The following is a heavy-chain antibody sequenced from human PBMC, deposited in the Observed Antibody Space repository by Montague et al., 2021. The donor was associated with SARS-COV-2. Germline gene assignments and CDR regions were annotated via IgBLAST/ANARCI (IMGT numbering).Heavy chain of an antibody. CDR1: KFSFSSYA. CDR3: ARPSYYDILTGNGGLEY. J-gene: IGHJ4*02. Sequence: SLRLSCAASKFSFSSYALHWVRQAPGKGLEWVAVISYVGSNQYYADSVKGRFTISRDNSKNTLYLQMSSLRAEDTAVYYCARPSYYDILTGNGGLEYWGQGTLGTVSS. CDR2: ISYVGSNQ. D-gene: IGHD3-9*01. V-gene: IGHV3-30*04.